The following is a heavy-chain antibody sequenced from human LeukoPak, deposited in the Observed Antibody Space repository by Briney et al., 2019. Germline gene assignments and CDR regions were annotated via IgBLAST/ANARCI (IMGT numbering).Heavy chain of an antibody. CDR2: MKPDGSEI. V-gene: IGHV3-7*01. Sequence: QTGGSLRLSCAASGFTFVDYWVTWVRQAPGKGLEWVAYMKPDGSEIYYLDSVKGRFTISRDNTKNLLYLQMNSLRAEDTAIYYCTRGVYAFDIWGQGTMVTVSS. CDR1: GFTFVDYW. J-gene: IGHJ3*02. CDR3: TRGVYAFDI.